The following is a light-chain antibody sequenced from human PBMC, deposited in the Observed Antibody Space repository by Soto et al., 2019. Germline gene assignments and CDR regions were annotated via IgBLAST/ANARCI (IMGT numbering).Light chain of an antibody. CDR2: GAS. V-gene: IGKV3-15*01. Sequence: EKVMTQSPAALSVSPGERATLSCRASQSVNSNLAWYQRKPGQAPRLLLYGASTRATGIPARFSGSASGTEFTLTISSLQYEDSAVYYCKQYNDWPLTFGGGTKVEIK. CDR3: KQYNDWPLT. CDR1: QSVNSN. J-gene: IGKJ4*01.